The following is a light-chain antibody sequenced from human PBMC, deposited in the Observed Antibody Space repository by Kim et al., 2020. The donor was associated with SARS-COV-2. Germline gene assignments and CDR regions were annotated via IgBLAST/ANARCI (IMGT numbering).Light chain of an antibody. J-gene: IGKJ4*01. V-gene: IGKV3-11*01. Sequence: GESANHASRASQNLDNSLAWYQQTPGQAPGNLIDDAAMRAAGIPDRCSGSGSGTDFTLTIGGLAPADVATYYCQQRGSWPPALTFGGGTKLEI. CDR3: QQRGSWPPALT. CDR1: QNLDNS. CDR2: DAA.